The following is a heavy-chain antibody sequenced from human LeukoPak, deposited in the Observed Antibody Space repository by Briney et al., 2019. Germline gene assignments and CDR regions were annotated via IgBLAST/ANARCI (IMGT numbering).Heavy chain of an antibody. CDR2: IYTSGST. CDR1: GGSISSGSYY. Sequence: SETLSLTCTVSGGSISSGSYYWSWIRQPAGKGLEWIGRIYTSGSTNYNPSLRSRVTISVDTSKNQFSLRLSSVTATDTGVYYCASDHSGWLGLGYWGQGTLVSVSS. CDR3: ASDHSGWLGLGY. D-gene: IGHD6-19*01. J-gene: IGHJ4*02. V-gene: IGHV4-61*02.